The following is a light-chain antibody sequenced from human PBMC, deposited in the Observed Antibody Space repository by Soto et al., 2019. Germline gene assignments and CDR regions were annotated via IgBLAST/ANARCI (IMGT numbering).Light chain of an antibody. J-gene: IGKJ1*01. CDR1: QSISSY. CDR3: QHYGGMWA. Sequence: DIQMTQSPSSLSASVGDGVTITCRASQSISSYLNWYQQKPGKAPKLLIYAASSLQSGVPSRFSGSGSGTDFTLTISSLQPEDFATYCCQHYGGMWAFGQGTKVDIK. V-gene: IGKV1-39*01. CDR2: AAS.